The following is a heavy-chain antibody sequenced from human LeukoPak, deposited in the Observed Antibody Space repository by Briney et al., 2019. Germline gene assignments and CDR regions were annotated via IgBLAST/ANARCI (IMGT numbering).Heavy chain of an antibody. J-gene: IGHJ4*02. CDR3: ARRLRTFFDY. Sequence: SETLSLTCTVSGGSISAYYWNWIRHSPGKGLEWIGYIYSGSTTYSPSLKSRVTLSVDTSKNQFSLKLSSVTAADTAVYYCARRLRTFFDYWGQGTLVTVSS. V-gene: IGHV4-4*09. CDR2: IYSGST. CDR1: GGSISAYY.